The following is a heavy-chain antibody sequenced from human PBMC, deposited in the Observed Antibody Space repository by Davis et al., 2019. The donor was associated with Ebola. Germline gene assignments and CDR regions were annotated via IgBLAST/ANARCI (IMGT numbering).Heavy chain of an antibody. CDR2: INPNSGGT. CDR1: GYTFTGYY. V-gene: IGHV1-2*02. D-gene: IGHD1-7*01. J-gene: IGHJ5*02. Sequence: ASVKVSCKASGYTFTGYYMHWVRQAPGQGLEWMGWINPNSGGTNYAQKFQGRVTMTRDTSISTAYMELSRLRSDDTAVYYCAREEGGGLELRYNWFDPWGQGTLVTVSS. CDR3: AREEGGGLELRYNWFDP.